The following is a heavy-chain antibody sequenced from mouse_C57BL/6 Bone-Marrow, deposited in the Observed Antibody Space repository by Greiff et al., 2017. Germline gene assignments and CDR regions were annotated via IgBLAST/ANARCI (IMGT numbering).Heavy chain of an antibody. Sequence: VQLQQSGAELVKPGASVKISCKVSGYAFSTYWMNWVKQRPGTGLEWIGQIYPGDGDTNYNGQFKGKATLTAYKSSSTAYMQLTSLNSEDSAVYFCARDWDYFDYWGQGTTLTVSS. J-gene: IGHJ2*01. CDR1: GYAFSTYW. D-gene: IGHD4-1*01. V-gene: IGHV1-80*01. CDR3: ARDWDYFDY. CDR2: IYPGDGDT.